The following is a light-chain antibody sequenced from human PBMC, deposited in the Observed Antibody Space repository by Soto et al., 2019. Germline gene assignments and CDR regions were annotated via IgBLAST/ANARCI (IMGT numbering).Light chain of an antibody. CDR1: QSVSSK. V-gene: IGKV3-15*01. Sequence: EIVMTQSPGTLSVSPGERATLSCRASQSVSSKLAWYQKKPGQAPRILIYGASTGATGIPARFSGSGSGTEFNLTISSLQSEDFAVYDCQQYNNWTLTFGGGTKVDIK. J-gene: IGKJ4*01. CDR2: GAS. CDR3: QQYNNWTLT.